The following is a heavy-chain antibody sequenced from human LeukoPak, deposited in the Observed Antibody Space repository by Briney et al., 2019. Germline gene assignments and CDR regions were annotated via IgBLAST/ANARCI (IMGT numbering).Heavy chain of an antibody. V-gene: IGHV4-31*03. Sequence: SQTLSLTCTVSGGSISSGGYYWSWIRQHPGKGLEWIGYIYYSGSTYYNPSLKSRVTISVDTSKNQFSLKLSSVTAADTAVYYCARNYYDRGYYYYYGMDVWGQGTTVTVSS. CDR3: ARNYYDRGYYYYYGMDV. J-gene: IGHJ6*02. D-gene: IGHD3-22*01. CDR1: GGSISSGGYY. CDR2: IYYSGST.